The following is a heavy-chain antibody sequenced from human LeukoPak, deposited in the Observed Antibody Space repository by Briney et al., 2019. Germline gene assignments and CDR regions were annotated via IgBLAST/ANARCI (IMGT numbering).Heavy chain of an antibody. CDR2: ISYDGSDE. V-gene: IGHV3-30*04. Sequence: PGGSLRLSCAASGFTFSRFAMHWLRQAPVKGLEWVAFISYDGSDEYYADSVKGRFTISRDNSKNTLYLQMNSLRAEDTAVYYCARAGRELLGAQSSRRDYYYMDVWGKGTTVTVSS. J-gene: IGHJ6*03. CDR3: ARAGRELLGAQSSRRDYYYMDV. CDR1: GFTFSRFA. D-gene: IGHD1-26*01.